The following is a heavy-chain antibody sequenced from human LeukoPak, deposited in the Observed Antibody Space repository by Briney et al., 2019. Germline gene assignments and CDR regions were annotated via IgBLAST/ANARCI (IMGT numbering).Heavy chain of an antibody. CDR2: INPNIGAT. J-gene: IGHJ4*02. Sequence: ASVKVSCKASGYTFTGYYMHWVRQAPGQGLEWMGWINPNIGATKYAQNFQGRVTMTRDTSISTSYMDLSRLTSDDTAIYYCVRDFKWGALDYWGQGTLVTVSS. V-gene: IGHV1-2*02. CDR1: GYTFTGYY. D-gene: IGHD1-26*01. CDR3: VRDFKWGALDY.